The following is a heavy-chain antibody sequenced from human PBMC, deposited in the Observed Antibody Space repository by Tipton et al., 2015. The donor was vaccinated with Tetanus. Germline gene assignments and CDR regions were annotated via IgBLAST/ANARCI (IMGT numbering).Heavy chain of an antibody. Sequence: TLSLTCTVPGGSISSGGYYWGWIRQHPGKGLEWIGYIYYSGSTYYNPSLKSRVTISVDTSKNQFSLKLSSVTAADTAVYYCTRDSGSGYVGDFWGQGTLVTVSS. CDR3: TRDSGSGYVGDF. J-gene: IGHJ4*02. D-gene: IGHD5-12*01. CDR2: IYYSGST. V-gene: IGHV4-31*03. CDR1: GGSISSGGYY.